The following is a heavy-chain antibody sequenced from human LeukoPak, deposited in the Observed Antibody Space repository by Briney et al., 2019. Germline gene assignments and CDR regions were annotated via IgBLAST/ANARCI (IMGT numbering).Heavy chain of an antibody. CDR1: GDSISSGDYY. J-gene: IGHJ4*02. CDR2: ISSSGST. Sequence: PSETLSLTCTVSGDSISSGDYYWSWIRQPAGKGLEWIGRISSSGSTNYNPSLKSRVTISVDTSKNQFSLKLSSVTAADTAVYYCARVLDYYGSGTRDFDYWGQGILVTVSS. CDR3: ARVLDYYGSGTRDFDY. D-gene: IGHD3-10*01. V-gene: IGHV4-61*02.